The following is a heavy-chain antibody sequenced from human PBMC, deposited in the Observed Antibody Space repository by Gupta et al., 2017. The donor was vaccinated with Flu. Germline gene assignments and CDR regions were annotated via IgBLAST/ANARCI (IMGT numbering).Heavy chain of an antibody. CDR2: ITSNGNDT. D-gene: IGHD4-17*01. V-gene: IGHV3-74*01. Sequence: GMRWNSQDRGRELVWFSRITSNGNDTVYAESMKSRFTISRNNAKNKVYLHINGQRAKDTAVYFCDRDDDGHQPVGYWGQLTLVSV. CDR3: DRDDDGHQPVGY. J-gene: IGHJ4*02. CDR1: G.